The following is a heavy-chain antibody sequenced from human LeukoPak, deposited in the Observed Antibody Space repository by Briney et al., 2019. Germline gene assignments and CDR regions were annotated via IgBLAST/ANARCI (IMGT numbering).Heavy chain of an antibody. CDR3: ARDILVDTAMVTLFDY. J-gene: IGHJ4*02. D-gene: IGHD5-18*01. V-gene: IGHV1-18*01. Sequence: GASVKVSCKASGYTFTSYGISWVRQAPGQGLEWMGWISAYNGNTNYAQKLQGRVTMTTDTSTSTAYMELRSLRSDDTAVYYCARDILVDTAMVTLFDYWGQGTLVTVSS. CDR1: GYTFTSYG. CDR2: ISAYNGNT.